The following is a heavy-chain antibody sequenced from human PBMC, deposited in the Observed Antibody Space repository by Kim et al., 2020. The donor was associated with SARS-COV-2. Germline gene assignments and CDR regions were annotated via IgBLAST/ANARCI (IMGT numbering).Heavy chain of an antibody. V-gene: IGHV4-39*01. CDR1: GGSISSGSYY. Sequence: SETLSLTCTVSGGSISSGSYYWGWIRQPPGKGLEWIGSIYYSGSTYYNPSLKSRVTISVDTSKNQFSLKLSSVTAADTAVYYCARRSPPGARAVKDAFDIWGQGTMVTVSS. CDR3: ARRSPPGARAVKDAFDI. D-gene: IGHD1-26*01. CDR2: IYYSGST. J-gene: IGHJ3*02.